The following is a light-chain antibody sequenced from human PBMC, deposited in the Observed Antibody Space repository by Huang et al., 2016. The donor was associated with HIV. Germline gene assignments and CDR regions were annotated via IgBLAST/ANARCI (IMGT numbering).Light chain of an antibody. CDR1: QSVSRSY. CDR2: GAS. Sequence: EIVLTQSPGTLSLSPGERATLSCRASQSVSRSYLAWYQQNPGQAPRLLIHGASTRATGIPDRFSGSGSGTDFTRTISRLEPEDFAVYYCQQYGSSSWTFGQGTKVEIK. J-gene: IGKJ1*01. CDR3: QQYGSSSWT. V-gene: IGKV3-20*01.